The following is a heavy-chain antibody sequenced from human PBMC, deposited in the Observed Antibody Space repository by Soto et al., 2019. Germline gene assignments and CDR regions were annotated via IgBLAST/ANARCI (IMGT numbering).Heavy chain of an antibody. V-gene: IGHV5-10-1*01. D-gene: IGHD3-22*01. J-gene: IGHJ4*02. Sequence: ESLKISCKGSGYSFAGYWITWVRQKPGKGLEWMGRIDPSDSQTYYSPSFRGHVTISVTKSITTVFLQWSSLRASDTAMYYCARQIYDSDTGPNFQYYFDSWGQGTPVTISS. CDR3: ARQIYDSDTGPNFQYYFDS. CDR1: GYSFAGYW. CDR2: IDPSDSQT.